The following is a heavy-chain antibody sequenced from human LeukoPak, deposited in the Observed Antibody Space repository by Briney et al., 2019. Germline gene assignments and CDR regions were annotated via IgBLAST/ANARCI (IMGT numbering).Heavy chain of an antibody. D-gene: IGHD6-13*01. CDR3: AATKRYSSSWYGTLDY. J-gene: IGHJ4*02. CDR1: VYTFTFYY. V-gene: IGHV1-2*02. Sequence: ASVNLSCKASVYTFTFYYIHGVRRARAQGRVYRGEITPNSGGTNYAQKFQGRVTMTRDTSISTAYMELSRLRSDDTAVYYCAATKRYSSSWYGTLDYWGQGTLVTVSS. CDR2: ITPNSGGT.